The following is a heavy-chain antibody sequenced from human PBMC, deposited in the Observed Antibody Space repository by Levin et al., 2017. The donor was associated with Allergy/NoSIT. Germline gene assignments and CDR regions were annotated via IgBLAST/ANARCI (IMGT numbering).Heavy chain of an antibody. CDR2: IYPGDSDT. Sequence: PGGSLRLSCKGSGSSFTSYWIGWVRQMPGKGLEWMGIIYPGDSDTRYSPSFQGQVTISADKSISTAYLQWSSLKASDTAMYYCARLTEGRITMIVVASGGYFDLWGRGTLVTVSS. V-gene: IGHV5-51*01. D-gene: IGHD3-22*01. J-gene: IGHJ2*01. CDR3: ARLTEGRITMIVVASGGYFDL. CDR1: GSSFTSYW.